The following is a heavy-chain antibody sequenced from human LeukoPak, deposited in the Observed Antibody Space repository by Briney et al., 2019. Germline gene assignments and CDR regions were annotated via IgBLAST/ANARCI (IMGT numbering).Heavy chain of an antibody. D-gene: IGHD6-19*01. Sequence: PGGSLRLSCAASGFTFSSYSMHWVRQPPGKGLEWIGSIYYSGSTYYNPSLKSRVTISVDTSKNQFSLKLSSVTAADTAVYYCARQAVAGTNWFDPWGQGTLVTVSS. J-gene: IGHJ5*02. V-gene: IGHV4-39*01. CDR1: GFTFSSYSMH. CDR2: IYYSGST. CDR3: ARQAVAGTNWFDP.